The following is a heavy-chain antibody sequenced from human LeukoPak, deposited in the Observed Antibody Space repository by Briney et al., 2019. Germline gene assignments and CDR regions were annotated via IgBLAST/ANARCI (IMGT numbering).Heavy chain of an antibody. D-gene: IGHD3-10*01. Sequence: SETLSLTCTVSGGSISSYYWSWIRQTPGKGLEWIGYIYYSGSTNYNPSLKSRVTISVDTSKNQFSLKLSSVTAADTAVYYCARGREITMVRGVIMNTHNWFDPWGQGTLVTVSS. CDR2: IYYSGST. CDR1: GGSISSYY. V-gene: IGHV4-59*01. CDR3: ARGREITMVRGVIMNTHNWFDP. J-gene: IGHJ5*02.